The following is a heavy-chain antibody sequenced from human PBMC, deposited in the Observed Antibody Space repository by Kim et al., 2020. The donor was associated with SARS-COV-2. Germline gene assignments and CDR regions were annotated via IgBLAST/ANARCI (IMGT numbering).Heavy chain of an antibody. CDR3: SKDPYGGNS. CDR2: INAGGGTT. J-gene: IGHJ5*01. CDR1: GFTFSVYA. Sequence: GGSLRLSCATSGFTFSVYAMSWVRQAPGKGLEWVAAINAGGGTTYYADSVKGRFTMSRDKNTLYLQMNRLRAEDTAVYYCSKDPYGGNSWG. D-gene: IGHD4-17*01. V-gene: IGHV3-23*01.